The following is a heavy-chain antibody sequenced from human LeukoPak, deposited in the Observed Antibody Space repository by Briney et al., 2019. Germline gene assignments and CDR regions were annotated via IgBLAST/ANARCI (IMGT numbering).Heavy chain of an antibody. J-gene: IGHJ6*02. V-gene: IGHV1-46*01. CDR2: INPSGGST. D-gene: IGHD1-26*01. CDR3: AREQSGSYYPYYYYGMDV. Sequence: ASVKVTCKASGYTFTSYYMHWVRQAPGQGLEWMGIINPSGGSTSYAQKFQGRVTMTRDTSTSTVYMELSSLRSEDTAVYYCAREQSGSYYPYYYYGMDVWGQGTTVTVSS. CDR1: GYTFTSYY.